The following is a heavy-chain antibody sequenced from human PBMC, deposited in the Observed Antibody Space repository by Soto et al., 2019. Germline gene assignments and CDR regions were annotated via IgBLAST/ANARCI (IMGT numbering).Heavy chain of an antibody. CDR3: ARYRFTATWSKFDY. Sequence: SETLSLTCGVSGVFIASDAYYWGWIRHHPGKGLEWIGYVSHRGNTYYNPSLKSRLTISLDTSKNQFYLHLTPVTAADTAVYYCARYRFTATWSKFDYWGQGTQVTVSS. CDR2: VSHRGNT. V-gene: IGHV4-31*11. J-gene: IGHJ4*02. CDR1: GVFIASDAYY. D-gene: IGHD3-16*02.